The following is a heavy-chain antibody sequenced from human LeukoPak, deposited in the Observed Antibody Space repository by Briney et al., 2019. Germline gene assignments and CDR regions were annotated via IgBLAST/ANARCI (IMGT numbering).Heavy chain of an antibody. CDR1: GFTFSSYA. CDR2: ISGSDGSA. CDR3: ANGAAAAGNSWFDP. D-gene: IGHD6-13*01. J-gene: IGHJ5*02. V-gene: IGHV3-23*01. Sequence: GGSLRLSCAASGFTFSSYAMSWVRQAPGKGLEWVSTISGSDGSAYYADSVKGRFTISRDNSKNTLYLQMNRLRAEDTAVYYCANGAAAAGNSWFDPWGQGTLVTVSS.